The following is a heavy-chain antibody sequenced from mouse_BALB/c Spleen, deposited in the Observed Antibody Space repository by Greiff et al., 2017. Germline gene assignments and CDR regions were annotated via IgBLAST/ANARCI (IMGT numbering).Heavy chain of an antibody. J-gene: IGHJ4*01. V-gene: IGHV2-9*02. CDR2: IWAGGST. CDR1: GFSLTSYG. CDR3: ARDPSYYGNYDAMDY. D-gene: IGHD2-1*01. Sequence: VKLQESGPGLVAPSQSLSITCTVSGFSLTSYGVHWVRQPPGKGLEWLGVIWAGGSTNYNSALMSRLSISKDNSKSQVFLKMNSLQTDDTAMYYCARDPSYYGNYDAMDYWGQGTSVTVSS.